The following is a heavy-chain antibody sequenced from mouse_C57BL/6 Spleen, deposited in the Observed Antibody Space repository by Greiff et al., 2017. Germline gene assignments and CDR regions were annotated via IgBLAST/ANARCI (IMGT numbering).Heavy chain of an antibody. J-gene: IGHJ3*01. CDR3: VGSYDNAAGFDY. V-gene: IGHV1-26*01. Sequence: EVQLQQSGPELVKPGASVKISCKASGYTFTDYYMNWVKQSHGKSLEWIGEINPNNGGTSYNQKFKGKATLTVDKSSSTAYMELRSLTSEDSAVYYCVGSYDNAAGFDYWGQGTLVTVSA. CDR2: INPNNGGT. D-gene: IGHD2-4*01. CDR1: GYTFTDYY.